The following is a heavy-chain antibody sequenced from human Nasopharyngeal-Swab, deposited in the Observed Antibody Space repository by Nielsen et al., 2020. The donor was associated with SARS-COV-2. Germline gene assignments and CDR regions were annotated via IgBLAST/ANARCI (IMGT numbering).Heavy chain of an antibody. CDR3: ARDVAGADSA. Sequence: GESLKISCAASGFIFSDFSMTWVRQVPGKGLVWVSRIDTDGSTTDHADSVKGRFTISRDNAKNTLYLQMNNLRAEDTALYYCARDVAGADSAWGQGTLVTVSS. V-gene: IGHV3-74*01. D-gene: IGHD2-21*01. CDR1: GFIFSDFS. J-gene: IGHJ5*02. CDR2: IDTDGSTT.